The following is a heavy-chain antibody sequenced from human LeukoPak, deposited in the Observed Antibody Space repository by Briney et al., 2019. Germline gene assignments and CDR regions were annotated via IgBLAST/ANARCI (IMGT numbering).Heavy chain of an antibody. CDR2: IYYSGST. CDR3: ARGQYSGSCFDN. V-gene: IGHV4-59*01. Sequence: PSETLSLTCTVSGGSISNYLWSWIRRPPGKGLEWICYIYYSGSTNYNPSLKSRFTILVDTSKNQFSLKVSSVTAADTAVYYCARGQYSGSCFDNWGQGSLVTVSS. J-gene: IGHJ4*02. CDR1: GGSISNYL. D-gene: IGHD1-26*01.